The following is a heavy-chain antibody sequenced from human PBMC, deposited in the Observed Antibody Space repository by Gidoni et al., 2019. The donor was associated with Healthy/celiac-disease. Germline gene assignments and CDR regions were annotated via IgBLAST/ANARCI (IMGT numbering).Heavy chain of an antibody. Sequence: VRQDPGQGLEWMGGIIPIFCTANYAQKYQGRVTITADKSTSTAYMELSSLRSEDTAVYYCARVVTTMVRGVRLYYFDYWGQGTLVTVSS. V-gene: IGHV1-69*06. D-gene: IGHD3-10*01. CDR3: ARVVTTMVRGVRLYYFDY. J-gene: IGHJ4*02. CDR2: IIPIFCTA.